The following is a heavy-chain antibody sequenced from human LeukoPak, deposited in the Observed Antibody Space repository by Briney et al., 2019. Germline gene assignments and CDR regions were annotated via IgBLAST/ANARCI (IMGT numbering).Heavy chain of an antibody. CDR1: GYRFTNYW. CDR2: IYPTDSDT. V-gene: IGHV5-51*01. D-gene: IGHD6-13*01. J-gene: IGHJ3*02. Sequence: GESLKISCQASGYRFTNYWIGWVRQMPGKGLEWMGIIYPTDSDTRYSPSFQGQVTISIDKSISTAYLQWSSLKASDTAMYYCARHGPAAGGWGAFDIWGQGTMVTVSS. CDR3: ARHGPAAGGWGAFDI.